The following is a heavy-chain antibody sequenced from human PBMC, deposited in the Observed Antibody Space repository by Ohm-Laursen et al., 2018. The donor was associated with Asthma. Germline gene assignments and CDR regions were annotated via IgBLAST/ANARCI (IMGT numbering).Heavy chain of an antibody. D-gene: IGHD6-19*01. Sequence: ASVKVSCKASGYTFTSYDIDWVRQAPGQGLEWMGWMNPNSGNTGYAQKFQGRVSMTRDTSANTLYMELSSLRSDDTAVYYCARDLSSSGWYYFDYWGQGTLVTVSS. V-gene: IGHV1-8*01. CDR2: MNPNSGNT. CDR1: GYTFTSYD. CDR3: ARDLSSSGWYYFDY. J-gene: IGHJ4*02.